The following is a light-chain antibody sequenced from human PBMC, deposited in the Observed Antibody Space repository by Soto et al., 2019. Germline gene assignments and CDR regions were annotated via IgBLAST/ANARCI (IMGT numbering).Light chain of an antibody. J-gene: IGLJ1*01. CDR3: QSYDSSLSAYV. CDR2: SNY. V-gene: IGLV1-40*01. Sequence: QAVVTQPPSVSGAPGQRVTISCTGSSSNIGAGYDVHWFQQFPGTAPKLLIYSNYNRPSGVPDRFSGSKSGTSASLAITGLQAEDEADFYCQSYDSSLSAYVFGTGTKLTVL. CDR1: SSNIGAGYD.